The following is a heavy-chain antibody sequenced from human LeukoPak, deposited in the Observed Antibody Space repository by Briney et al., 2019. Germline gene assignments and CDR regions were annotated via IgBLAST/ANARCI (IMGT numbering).Heavy chain of an antibody. Sequence: ASETLSLTCAVYGGSFSGYYWSWIRQPPEKGLEWIGEINHSGSTNYNPSLKSRVTISVDTSKNQFSLKLSSVTAADTAVYYCARRDVWMITFGGVIVGSFDYWGQGTLVTVSS. CDR2: INHSGST. V-gene: IGHV4-34*01. CDR3: ARRDVWMITFGGVIVGSFDY. D-gene: IGHD3-16*02. CDR1: GGSFSGYY. J-gene: IGHJ4*02.